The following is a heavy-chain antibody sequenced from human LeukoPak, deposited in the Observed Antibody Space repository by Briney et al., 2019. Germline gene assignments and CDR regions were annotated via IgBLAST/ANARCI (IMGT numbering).Heavy chain of an antibody. V-gene: IGHV3-23*01. Sequence: GGSLRLSCATSGFTFYNFAMSWVRQAPGKGLEWVSHISGLGEKTYYADSVKGRFTISRDNAENSLYLRMNSLRVDDTAVYYCAREVEKGALDYWGQGILVTVSS. CDR1: GFTFYNFA. CDR2: ISGLGEKT. D-gene: IGHD1-26*01. CDR3: AREVEKGALDY. J-gene: IGHJ4*02.